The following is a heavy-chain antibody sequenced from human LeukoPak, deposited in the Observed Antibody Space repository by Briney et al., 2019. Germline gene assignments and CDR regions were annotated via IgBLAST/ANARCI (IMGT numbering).Heavy chain of an antibody. D-gene: IGHD2-8*01. J-gene: IGHJ4*02. V-gene: IGHV3-33*01. CDR2: IWYDGSNK. CDR3: ARDCTNGVCYGTDFDY. Sequence: GGSLRLSCAASGFTFSSYGMHWVRQAPGKGLEWVAVIWYDGSNKYYADSVKGRFTISRDNSKNTQYLQMNSLRAEDTAVYYCARDCTNGVCYGTDFDYWGQGTLVTVSS. CDR1: GFTFSSYG.